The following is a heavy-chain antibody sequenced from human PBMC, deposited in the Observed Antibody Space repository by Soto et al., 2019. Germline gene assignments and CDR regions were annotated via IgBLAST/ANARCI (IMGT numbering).Heavy chain of an antibody. Sequence: SETLSLTCAVSGGSINSGGFSWSWIRQPPGKGLEWIGYIYQSGSTYYNPSLKSRVTLSVDTSNNRFSLKMNSVTAADTAVYYCATTPYGGYFDRWGQGTQVTVSS. D-gene: IGHD4-17*01. V-gene: IGHV4-30-2*01. J-gene: IGHJ4*02. CDR2: IYQSGST. CDR3: ATTPYGGYFDR. CDR1: GGSINSGGFS.